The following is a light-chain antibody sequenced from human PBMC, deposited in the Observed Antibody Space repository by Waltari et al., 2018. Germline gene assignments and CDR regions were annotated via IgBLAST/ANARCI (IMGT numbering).Light chain of an antibody. Sequence: RATLACSASQSISNYLAWYQQKPGQAPRLLIYHASSRAAGIPDRFSGSGSGTDFSLTISRLEPEDFAVYYCQHYESLPVTFGQGTKVEIK. CDR1: QSISNY. V-gene: IGKV3-20*01. CDR2: HAS. CDR3: QHYESLPVT. J-gene: IGKJ1*01.